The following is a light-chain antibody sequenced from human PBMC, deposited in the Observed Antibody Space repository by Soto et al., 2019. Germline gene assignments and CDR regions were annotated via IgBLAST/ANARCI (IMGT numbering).Light chain of an antibody. CDR3: QQRGNWIT. CDR1: QSVSSY. J-gene: IGKJ5*01. V-gene: IGKV3-11*01. CDR2: DAS. Sequence: EIVLTQSPATLSLSPGERATLSCRASQSVSSYLAWYQQKPGQAPRLLIYDASNRATGIPARFSASGCGTDVTLTISSLEPEDSAVYYCQQRGNWITFGPGTRLEIK.